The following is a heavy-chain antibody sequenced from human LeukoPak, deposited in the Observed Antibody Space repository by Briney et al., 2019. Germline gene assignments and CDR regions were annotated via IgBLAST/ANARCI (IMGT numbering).Heavy chain of an antibody. V-gene: IGHV1-69*13. CDR3: ARTNYGDQLTWFDP. CDR2: IIPIFGTA. D-gene: IGHD4-17*01. Sequence: SVKVSCKASGGTFSSYAISWVRQAPGQGLEWMGGIIPIFGTANYAQKFRGRVTITADESTSTAYMELSSLRSEDTAVYYCARTNYGDQLTWFDPWGQGTLVTVSS. J-gene: IGHJ5*02. CDR1: GGTFSSYA.